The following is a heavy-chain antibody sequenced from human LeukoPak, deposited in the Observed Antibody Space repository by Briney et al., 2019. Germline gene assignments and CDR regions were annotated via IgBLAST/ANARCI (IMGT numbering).Heavy chain of an antibody. CDR1: GGSISSYY. D-gene: IGHD1-14*01. CDR3: AGGGGRITFGL. J-gene: IGHJ5*02. V-gene: IGHV4-59*01. Sequence: SETLSLTCTVSGGSISSYYWSWIRQPPGKGLEWIGYIYYSGSTKYNPSLKSRVTISVDTTKNQYSLKLSSVTAADTAVYYCAGGGGRITFGLWGQGTLVTVSS. CDR2: IYYSGST.